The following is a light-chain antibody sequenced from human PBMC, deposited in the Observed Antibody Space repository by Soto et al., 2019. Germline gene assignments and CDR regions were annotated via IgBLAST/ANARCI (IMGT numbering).Light chain of an antibody. CDR2: DAS. Sequence: DIQMTQSPSTLSASVGDRVTITCRASQSISSWLAWYQQKPGKAPKLLIYDASSLESGVPSRFRGSGSGTEFTLTISSLQRDDFAAYYCQQYNSYSVTFGQGTKLEIK. J-gene: IGKJ2*01. CDR1: QSISSW. CDR3: QQYNSYSVT. V-gene: IGKV1-5*01.